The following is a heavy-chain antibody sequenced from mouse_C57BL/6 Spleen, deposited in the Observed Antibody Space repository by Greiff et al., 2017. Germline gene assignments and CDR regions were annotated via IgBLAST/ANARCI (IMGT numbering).Heavy chain of an antibody. CDR3: AREGYYGNFAY. J-gene: IGHJ3*01. V-gene: IGHV1-52*01. CDR2: IDPSDSET. Sequence: QVQLQQSGAELVRPGSSVKLSCKASGYTFTSYWMHWVKQRPIQGLEWIGNIDPSDSETHYNQKFKDKATLTVDKSSSTAYMQLSSLTSEDSAVYYCAREGYYGNFAYWGQGTLVTVSA. CDR1: GYTFTSYW. D-gene: IGHD2-1*01.